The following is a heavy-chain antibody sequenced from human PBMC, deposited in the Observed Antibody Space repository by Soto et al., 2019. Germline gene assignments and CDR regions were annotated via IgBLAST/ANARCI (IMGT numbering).Heavy chain of an antibody. CDR3: ARSQECSSSGCYWYFDY. V-gene: IGHV3-23*01. CDR2: ISASGGVT. D-gene: IGHD2-2*01. Sequence: GGSLRLSCAASGFTFTNYAMTWVRQAPGKGLEWVSLISASGGVTYDADSVKGRFAISRDNWKNTLYLQMNSLRAEDTAVYYCARSQECSSSGCYWYFDYWGQGILVTVSS. CDR1: GFTFTNYA. J-gene: IGHJ4*02.